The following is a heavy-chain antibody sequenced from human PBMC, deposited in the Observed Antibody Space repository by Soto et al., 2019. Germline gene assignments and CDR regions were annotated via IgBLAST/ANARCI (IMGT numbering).Heavy chain of an antibody. CDR2: ISYDGSNK. V-gene: IGHV3-30*18. Sequence: QVQLVESGGGVVQPGRSLRLSCAASGFTFSSYGMHWVRQAPGKGLEWVAVISYDGSNKYYADSMKGRFTISRDNSKNTLYLQMNSLRAEDTAVYYCAKDSGTSGYFDYWGQGTLVTVSS. CDR1: GFTFSSYG. CDR3: AKDSGTSGYFDY. D-gene: IGHD3-10*01. J-gene: IGHJ4*02.